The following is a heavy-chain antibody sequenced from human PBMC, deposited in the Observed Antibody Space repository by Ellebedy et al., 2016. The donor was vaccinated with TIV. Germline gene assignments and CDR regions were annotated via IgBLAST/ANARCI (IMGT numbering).Heavy chain of an antibody. Sequence: GESLKISCAASGFSFSSYALAWVRQAPGKGLEWVSAISGSGGSTYYADSVKGRFTISRDNSKNTLYLQMNSLRAEDTAVYYCAKSFTIFGVVIMGYFDYWGQGTLVTASS. V-gene: IGHV3-23*01. CDR2: ISGSGGST. D-gene: IGHD3-3*01. CDR1: GFSFSSYA. J-gene: IGHJ4*02. CDR3: AKSFTIFGVVIMGYFDY.